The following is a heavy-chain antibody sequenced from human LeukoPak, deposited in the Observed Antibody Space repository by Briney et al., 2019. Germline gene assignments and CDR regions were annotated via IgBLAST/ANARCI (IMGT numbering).Heavy chain of an antibody. CDR3: ARGYLGY. D-gene: IGHD1-26*01. V-gene: IGHV3-53*01. CDR1: GFTVSSNY. J-gene: IGHJ4*02. Sequence: GESLQISCAASGFTVSSNYMSWVRQAPGKGLEWVSVIYSGGSTYYADSVKGRFTISRDNSKNTLYLQMNSLRAEDTAVYYCARGYLGYWGQGTLVTVSS. CDR2: IYSGGST.